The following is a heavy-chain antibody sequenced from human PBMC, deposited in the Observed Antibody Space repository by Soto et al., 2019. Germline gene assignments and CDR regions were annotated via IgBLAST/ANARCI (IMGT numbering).Heavy chain of an antibody. CDR1: GGSISSYY. Sequence: QVQLQESGPGLVKPSETLSLTCTVSGGSISSYYWSWIRQPPGKGLEWIGYIYYSGSTNYNPSLKGRVTISVDKSKNQFSLKLSSVTAADTAVYYCARTRYYYGMDVWGQGTTVTVSS. CDR2: IYYSGST. CDR3: ARTRYYYGMDV. J-gene: IGHJ6*02. V-gene: IGHV4-59*01.